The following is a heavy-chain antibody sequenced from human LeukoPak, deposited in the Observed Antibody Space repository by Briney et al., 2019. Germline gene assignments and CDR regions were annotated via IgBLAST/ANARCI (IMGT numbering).Heavy chain of an antibody. CDR2: IYHSGST. J-gene: IGHJ4*02. V-gene: IGHV4-4*02. Sequence: SETPSLTCAVSGGSISSGNWWTWVRQPPGKGLEWIGEIYHSGSTKYNPSLKSRVTISVDYSKNQFSLTLSAVTAADTAVYYCARNGDYGYYFDYWGQGTLVTVSS. CDR1: GGSISSGNW. CDR3: ARNGDYGYYFDY. D-gene: IGHD4-17*01.